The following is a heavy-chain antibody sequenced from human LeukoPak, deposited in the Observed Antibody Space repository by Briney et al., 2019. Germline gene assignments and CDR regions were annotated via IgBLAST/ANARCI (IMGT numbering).Heavy chain of an antibody. D-gene: IGHD1-26*01. CDR1: GGSTTSTNW. J-gene: IGHJ4*02. CDR3: TRESGPYCPFGY. V-gene: IGHV4-4*02. CDR2: ISLTGRT. Sequence: KASETLSLTCGVSGGSTTSTNWWSWIRQPPGQGLEWIGEISLTGRTNYNPSLIGRVIMSLDESRNQLSLTLTSVTAADTAMYYCTRESGPYCPFGYWGQGTLVVVPS.